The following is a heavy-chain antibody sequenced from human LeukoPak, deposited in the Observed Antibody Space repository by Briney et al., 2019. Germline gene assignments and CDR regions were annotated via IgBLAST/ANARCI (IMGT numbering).Heavy chain of an antibody. CDR2: INHSGST. CDR1: GGSFSGYY. D-gene: IGHD2-2*01. J-gene: IGHJ4*02. CDR3: ARGYCSSTSCWNYFDY. V-gene: IGHV4-34*01. Sequence: SSETLSLTCAVYGGSFSGYYWSWIRQPPGKGLEWIGEINHSGSTNYNPSLKSRVTISVDTSKNQFSLKLSSVTAAGTAVYYCARGYCSSTSCWNYFDYWGQGTLVTVSS.